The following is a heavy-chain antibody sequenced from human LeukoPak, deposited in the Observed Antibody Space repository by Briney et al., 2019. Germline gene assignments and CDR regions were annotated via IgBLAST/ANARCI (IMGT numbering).Heavy chain of an antibody. V-gene: IGHV4-30-4*01. CDR2: IYYSGIT. J-gene: IGHJ6*02. Sequence: SQTLSLTCTVSGGSISSGNYYWSWIRQPPGKGLEWIGYIYYSGITFYNPSLKSRVTISIDTSKNQFSLKLSSVTAADTAVYYCARGGENYDILTGYYWSRTRYGMDVWGQGTTVTVSS. CDR3: ARGGENYDILTGYYWSRTRYGMDV. CDR1: GGSISSGNYY. D-gene: IGHD3-9*01.